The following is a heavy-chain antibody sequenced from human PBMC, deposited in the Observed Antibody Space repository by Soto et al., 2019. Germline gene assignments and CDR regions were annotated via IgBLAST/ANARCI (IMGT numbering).Heavy chain of an antibody. Sequence: RASVKVSCKASGYTFTGYYMHWVRQAPGQGLEWMGWINPNSGGTNYAQKFQGRVTMTRDTSISTAYMELSRLRSDDTAVYYCARRDYYDSSGYYDRFDYWGQGTLVTVSS. CDR1: GYTFTGYY. CDR2: INPNSGGT. CDR3: ARRDYYDSSGYYDRFDY. J-gene: IGHJ4*02. V-gene: IGHV1-2*02. D-gene: IGHD3-22*01.